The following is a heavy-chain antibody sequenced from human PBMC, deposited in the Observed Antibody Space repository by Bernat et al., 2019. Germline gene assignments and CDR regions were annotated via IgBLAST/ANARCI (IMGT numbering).Heavy chain of an antibody. CDR1: GGSISSSSYY. CDR3: ARYMGRDGYNSPNNWFDP. V-gene: IGHV4-39*01. Sequence: QLQLQESGPGLVKPSETLSLTCTVSGGSISSSSYYWGWIRQPPGKGLEWIGSIYYSGSTYYNPSLKSRVTISVDTSKNQFSLKLSSVTAADTAVYYCARYMGRDGYNSPNNWFDPWGQGTLVTVSS. CDR2: IYYSGST. D-gene: IGHD5-24*01. J-gene: IGHJ5*02.